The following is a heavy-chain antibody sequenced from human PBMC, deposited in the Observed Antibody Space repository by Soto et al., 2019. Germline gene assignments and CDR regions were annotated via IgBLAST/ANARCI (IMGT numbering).Heavy chain of an antibody. CDR2: ISYDGSNK. Sequence: PGGSLRLSCAASGFTFSSYAMHWVRQAPGKGLEWVAVISYDGSNKYYADSVKGRFTISRDNSKNTLYLQMNSLRAEDTAVYYGINLVRGGEYGMDVWGQGTTVTVSS. D-gene: IGHD3-10*01. V-gene: IGHV3-30-3*01. J-gene: IGHJ6*02. CDR1: GFTFSSYA. CDR3: INLVRGGEYGMDV.